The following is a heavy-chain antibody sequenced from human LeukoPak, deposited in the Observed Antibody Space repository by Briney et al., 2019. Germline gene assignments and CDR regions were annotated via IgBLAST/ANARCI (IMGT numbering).Heavy chain of an antibody. Sequence: PSETLSLTCTVSGVSISSGGYYWRWIRQHPGKGLEWIGYIYYSGSTYYNPSLKSRFTLSVDTSKNQFPLKLSSVTAADTAVYYCARDAYYYDSSGYYALDYWGQGTLVTVSS. V-gene: IGHV4-31*03. CDR2: IYYSGST. J-gene: IGHJ4*02. CDR3: ARDAYYYDSSGYYALDY. D-gene: IGHD3-22*01. CDR1: GVSISSGGYY.